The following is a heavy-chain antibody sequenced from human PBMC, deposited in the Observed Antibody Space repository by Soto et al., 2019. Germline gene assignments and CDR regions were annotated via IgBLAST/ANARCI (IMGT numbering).Heavy chain of an antibody. Sequence: QVQLVQSGAEVKKPGSSVKVSCKASGGTFSSYAISWVRQAPGQGLEWMGGIIPIFGTANYAQKFQGRVTITADEATSTAYMGLSSLRSEDTAVYYCARAETTIFGVVTPYYFDYWGQGTLVTVSS. CDR2: IIPIFGTA. J-gene: IGHJ4*02. CDR3: ARAETTIFGVVTPYYFDY. V-gene: IGHV1-69*01. D-gene: IGHD3-3*01. CDR1: GGTFSSYA.